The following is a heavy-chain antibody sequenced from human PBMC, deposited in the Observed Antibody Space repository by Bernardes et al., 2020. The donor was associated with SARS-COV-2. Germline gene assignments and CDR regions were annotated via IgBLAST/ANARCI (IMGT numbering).Heavy chain of an antibody. CDR2: ISASGTTT. D-gene: IGHD3-10*01. J-gene: IGHJ5*02. CDR3: ARWGPFEFGGSFS. V-gene: IGHV3-48*01. Sequence: GGSLRLSCVGSGFDFSRSGMNWVRQAPGKGLEWVAYISASGTTTHYADTVKGRFTISRDNGKNSLSLLMSSLRGEDTAMYYCARWGPFEFGGSFSWGQGTLVTVSS. CDR1: GFDFSRSG.